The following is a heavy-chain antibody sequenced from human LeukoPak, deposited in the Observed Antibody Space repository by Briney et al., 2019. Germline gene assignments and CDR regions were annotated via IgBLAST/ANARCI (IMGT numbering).Heavy chain of an antibody. J-gene: IGHJ4*02. CDR3: AKSGLNRFDY. D-gene: IGHD3-3*01. CDR2: ISVSGNT. CDR1: GFTLSSYA. V-gene: IGHV3-23*01. Sequence: PGGSLRLSCAASGFTLSSYAMSRVRQAPGKGLEWVSAISVSGNTYHADSVKGRFTISRDNSKNTLCLQMNTLRADDTAVYYCAKSGLNRFDYWGQGTLVTVSS.